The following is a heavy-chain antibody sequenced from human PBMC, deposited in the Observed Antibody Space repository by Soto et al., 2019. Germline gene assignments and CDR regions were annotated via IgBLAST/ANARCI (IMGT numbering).Heavy chain of an antibody. CDR2: VRPNGGGT. CDR3: VREDGHAGKFDY. D-gene: IGHD3-10*01. V-gene: IGHV1-2*02. CDR1: GYIFSDYL. J-gene: IGHJ4*02. Sequence: ASVKVSCKTSGYIFSDYLIHWVRQAPGQGLEWMGWVRPNGGGTHYAQKFQGRVTMTRDTSLGTAYIDLGRLTSDDTAVYYCVREDGHAGKFDYWGQGTLVTVSS.